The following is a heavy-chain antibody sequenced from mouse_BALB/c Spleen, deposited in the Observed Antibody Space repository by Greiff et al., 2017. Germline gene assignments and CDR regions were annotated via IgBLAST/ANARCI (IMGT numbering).Heavy chain of an antibody. CDR1: GYTFTSYW. CDR2: IYPGSGST. J-gene: IGHJ4*01. D-gene: IGHD1-1*01. Sequence: LQQPGSELVRPGASVKLSCKASGYTFTSYWMHWVKQRPGQGLEWIGNIYPGSGSTNYDEKFKSKATLTVDTSSSTAYMQLSSLTSEDSAVYYCTRPHYYGREYYAMDYWGQGTSVTVSS. CDR3: TRPHYYGREYYAMDY. V-gene: IGHV1S22*01.